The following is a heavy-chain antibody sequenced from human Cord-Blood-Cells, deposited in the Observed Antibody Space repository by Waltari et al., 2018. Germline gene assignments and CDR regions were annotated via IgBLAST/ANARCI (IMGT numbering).Heavy chain of an antibody. CDR2: INPNSGGT. Sequence: QVQLVQSGAEVKKHGDSLKVSCKASGYTFTGYSLHWVRQAPGQGLEWMGWINPNSGGTNYAQKFQGRVTMTRDTSISTAYMELSRLRSDDTAVYYCARDSTGTTFNWGQGTLVTVSS. J-gene: IGHJ4*02. V-gene: IGHV1-2*02. CDR1: GYTFTGYS. CDR3: ARDSTGTTFN. D-gene: IGHD1-7*01.